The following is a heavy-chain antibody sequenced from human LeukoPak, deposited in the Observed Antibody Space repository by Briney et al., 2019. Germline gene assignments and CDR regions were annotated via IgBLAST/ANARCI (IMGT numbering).Heavy chain of an antibody. CDR1: GGSIFSYY. CDR2: IYSNGIT. D-gene: IGHD3-22*01. V-gene: IGHV4-59*08. J-gene: IGHJ2*01. Sequence: PSETLSLTCTVSGGSIFSYYFNWIRQPPGKGLEWKGYIYSNGITSYNPSLRSRSTISIATSKNQFSLRLTSVTAADTATYYCARRAYYDTSGYYPASGYFDLWGRGTLVTVSS. CDR3: ARRAYYDTSGYYPASGYFDL.